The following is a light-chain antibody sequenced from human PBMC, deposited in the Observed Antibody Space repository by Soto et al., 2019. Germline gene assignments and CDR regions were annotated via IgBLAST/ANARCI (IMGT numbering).Light chain of an antibody. CDR1: ISNIGNNY. J-gene: IGLJ1*01. Sequence: QSVLTQPPSVSAAPGQTVTLSCSGSISNIGNNYVFWYQQLPGAAPKLLIYKTNQRASGVPDRFSGSKSGTSASLAISGLRSEDEADYYCAAWDDSLNGRGVFGTGTKLTVL. CDR3: AAWDDSLNGRGV. CDR2: KTN. V-gene: IGLV1-47*01.